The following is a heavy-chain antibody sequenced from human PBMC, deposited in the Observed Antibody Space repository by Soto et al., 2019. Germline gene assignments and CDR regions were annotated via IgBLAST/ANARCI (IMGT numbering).Heavy chain of an antibody. CDR3: ARGRYGDY. CDR2: ISAHNGNT. CDR1: GYAFTTYG. D-gene: IGHD1-1*01. Sequence: QVHLVQSGAEVKKPGASVKVSCKGSGYAFTTYGITWVRQDPGQGLEWMGWISAHNGNTNYAQKLQGSVTVTSDTSTSTAYMELRSLRSDDKAVYYCARGRYGDYWGQGALVTVSS. V-gene: IGHV1-18*01. J-gene: IGHJ4*02.